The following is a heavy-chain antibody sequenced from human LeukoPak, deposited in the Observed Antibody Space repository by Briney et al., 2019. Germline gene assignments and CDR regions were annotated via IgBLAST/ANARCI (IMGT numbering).Heavy chain of an antibody. CDR3: AREGYYGSGSPPSLYFDY. CDR1: GFTFSNYA. Sequence: PGGSLRLSCAASGFTFSNYAMSWVRQAPGKGLEWVAVTSSDLNVKSYADSVKGRFTISRDNSRSTLYLQMNSLRPEDTAIYYCAREGYYGSGSPPSLYFDYWGQGTLVTVSS. D-gene: IGHD3-10*01. V-gene: IGHV3-30*03. J-gene: IGHJ4*02. CDR2: TSSDLNVK.